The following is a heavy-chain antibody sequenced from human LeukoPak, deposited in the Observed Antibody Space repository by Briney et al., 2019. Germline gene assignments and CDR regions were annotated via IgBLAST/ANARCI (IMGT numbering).Heavy chain of an antibody. CDR1: GSTFSSYG. CDR2: IWYDGSNK. CDR3: AKDSGGSYSGYMDV. V-gene: IGHV3-30*02. J-gene: IGHJ6*03. Sequence: PGGSLRLSCAASGSTFSSYGMHWVRQAPGKGLEWVAVIWYDGSNKYYADSVKGRFTISRDNSKNTLYLQMNSLRAEDTAVYYCAKDSGGSYSGYMDVWGKGTTVTVSS. D-gene: IGHD1-26*01.